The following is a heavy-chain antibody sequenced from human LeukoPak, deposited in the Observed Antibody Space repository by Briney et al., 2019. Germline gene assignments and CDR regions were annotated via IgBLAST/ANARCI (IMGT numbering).Heavy chain of an antibody. CDR2: VDPNSGGT. D-gene: IGHD2-2*02. Sequence: GASVKVSCKASGYTLTGYYMHWVRQAHGQGLEWMGWVDPNSGGTNYAHKFQGRLTMTRDTSISIAYMAVSRLRSDDTAVYYCARDCSSTSCYTGDYWGQGTLVTVSA. V-gene: IGHV1-2*02. J-gene: IGHJ4*02. CDR3: ARDCSSTSCYTGDY. CDR1: GYTLTGYY.